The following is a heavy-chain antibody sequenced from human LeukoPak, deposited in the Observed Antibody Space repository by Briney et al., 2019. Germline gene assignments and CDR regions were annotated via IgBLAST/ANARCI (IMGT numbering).Heavy chain of an antibody. V-gene: IGHV3-7*01. J-gene: IGHJ6*03. CDR2: IKQDGSEK. D-gene: IGHD3-22*01. CDR1: GFTFSSYW. Sequence: GGSLGLSCAASGFTFSSYWMSWVRQAPGKGLEWVANIKQDGSEKYYVDSVKGRFTISRDNAKNSLYLQMNSLRAEDTAVYYCARDVRYYDSSGYYLDYYYYYMDVWGKGTTVTVSS. CDR3: ARDVRYYDSSGYYLDYYYYYMDV.